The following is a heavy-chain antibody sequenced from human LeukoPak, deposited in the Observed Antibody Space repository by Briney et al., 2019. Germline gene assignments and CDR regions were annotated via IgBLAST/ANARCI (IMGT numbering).Heavy chain of an antibody. CDR1: GFTVSSNY. CDR3: ATPYSSSWHLKRLDAFDI. CDR2: IYSGGST. D-gene: IGHD6-13*01. V-gene: IGHV3-53*04. J-gene: IGHJ3*02. Sequence: GGSLRLSCAASGFTVSSNYMSWVRQAPGKGLEWVSVIYSGGSTYYADSVKGRFTISRNNSKNTLYLQMNSLRSEDTAVYYCATPYSSSWHLKRLDAFDIWGQGTMVTVSS.